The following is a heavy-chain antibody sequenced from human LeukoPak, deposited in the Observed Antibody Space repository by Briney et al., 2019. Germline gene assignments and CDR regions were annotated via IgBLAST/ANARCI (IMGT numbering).Heavy chain of an antibody. CDR1: GFTFSSYG. V-gene: IGHV3-30*18. D-gene: IGHD4-23*01. J-gene: IGHJ2*01. CDR3: AKDRLRGGNSEDWYFDL. CDR2: ISYDGSNK. Sequence: GGSLRLSCAASGFTFSSYGMHWVRQAPGKGLEWVAVISYDGSNKYYADSVKGRFTISRDNSKNTLYLQMNSLRAEDTAVYYCAKDRLRGGNSEDWYFDLWGRGTLVTVSS.